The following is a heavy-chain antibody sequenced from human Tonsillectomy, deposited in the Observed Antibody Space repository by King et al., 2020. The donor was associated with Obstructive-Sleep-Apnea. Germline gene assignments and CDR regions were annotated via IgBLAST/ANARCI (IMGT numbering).Heavy chain of an antibody. J-gene: IGHJ4*02. Sequence: VQLQQWGAELLKPSETLSLTCAVYGGSFSGYYWSWIRQPPGKGLEWIGEINHSGSTNYNPSLKSRVTISVDTSKNQFSLKLSSVTAADTAVYYCAIRKSGKYYFDYWGQGTLVTVSS. CDR3: AIRKSGKYYFDY. V-gene: IGHV4-34*01. CDR2: INHSGST. CDR1: GGSFSGYY. D-gene: IGHD4-23*01.